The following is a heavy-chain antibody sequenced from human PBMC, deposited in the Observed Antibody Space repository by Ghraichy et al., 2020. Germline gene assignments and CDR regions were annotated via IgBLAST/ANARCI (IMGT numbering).Heavy chain of an antibody. D-gene: IGHD2-2*01. CDR2: ISSSSSYT. V-gene: IGHV3-11*06. J-gene: IGHJ4*02. Sequence: GGSLRLSCAASGFTFSDYYMSWIRQAPGKGLEWVSYISSSSSYTNYADSVKGRFTISRDNAKNSLYLQMNSLRAEDTAVYYCARRAGRDIVVVPAASPYFDYWGQGTLVTVSS. CDR3: ARRAGRDIVVVPAASPYFDY. CDR1: GFTFSDYY.